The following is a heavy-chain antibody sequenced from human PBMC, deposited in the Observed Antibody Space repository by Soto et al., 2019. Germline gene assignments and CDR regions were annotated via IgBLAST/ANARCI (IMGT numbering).Heavy chain of an antibody. Sequence: SVKVSCKASGGTFSSYTISWVRQAPGQGLEWMGRINPILGIAKYAQKFQGRVTITADKSTSTAYMELSSLRSEDTAVYYCARRGPKHSSGCYSRNYYCYGMDVWGRGTTV. D-gene: IGHD6-19*01. V-gene: IGHV1-69*02. CDR2: INPILGIA. CDR3: ARRGPKHSSGCYSRNYYCYGMDV. CDR1: GGTFSSYT. J-gene: IGHJ6*01.